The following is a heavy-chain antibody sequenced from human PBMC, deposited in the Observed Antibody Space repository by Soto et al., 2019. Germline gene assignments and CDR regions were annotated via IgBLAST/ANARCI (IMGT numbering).Heavy chain of an antibody. CDR2: VYSTGTT. Sequence: ETLSLTCSVSGGSINSYWWSWIRQPAGKGLEWIGRVYSTGTTDYNPSLKSRVTISVDTSKNQFSLKLSSVTAADTAVYYCAREVSDCSGGRCGPQDGWGQGTKVTV. D-gene: IGHD2-15*01. CDR1: GGSINSYW. CDR3: AREVSDCSGGRCGPQDG. V-gene: IGHV4-4*07. J-gene: IGHJ6*02.